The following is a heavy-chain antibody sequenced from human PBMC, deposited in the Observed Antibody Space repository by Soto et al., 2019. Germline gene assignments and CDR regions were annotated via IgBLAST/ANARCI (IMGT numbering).Heavy chain of an antibody. D-gene: IGHD5-12*01. Sequence: EVQLVESGGGLVQPGGSLRLSCAASGFTVSSNYMSWVRQAPGKGLEWVSIIYSGGSTYYADSVKGRFTISRDNSKNKMYLQMNSLRAEDTAVYYCARVATSFRFRYQYYFDYWGQGTLVTVSS. CDR2: IYSGGST. CDR3: ARVATSFRFRYQYYFDY. V-gene: IGHV3-66*01. J-gene: IGHJ4*02. CDR1: GFTVSSNY.